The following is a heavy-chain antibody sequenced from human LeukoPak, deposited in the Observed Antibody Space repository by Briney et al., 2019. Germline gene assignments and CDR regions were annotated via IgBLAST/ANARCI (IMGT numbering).Heavy chain of an antibody. J-gene: IGHJ5*02. V-gene: IGHV4-39*01. CDR2: IYYSGST. D-gene: IGHD5-18*01. CDR3: ARTAGIQLWFPGWFDP. CDR1: GGSISSSRFY. Sequence: SETLSLTCIVSGGSISSSRFYWGWIRQPPGKGLEWIGTIYYSGSTYYNPSLKSRVTISADTSKNQFSLNLSSVTAADTAVYYCARTAGIQLWFPGWFDPWGQGTLVTVSS.